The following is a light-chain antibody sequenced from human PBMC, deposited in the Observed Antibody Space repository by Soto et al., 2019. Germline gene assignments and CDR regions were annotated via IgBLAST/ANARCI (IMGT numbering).Light chain of an antibody. Sequence: DIQMTQSPSTLSASVGDRVTISCRASQSISSWLAWYQQKPGKATNVLIYDASRLESGVPARFSGTGSGTEFTLTINTLQPDDFATYYCQQYNTYSPTFGQGTKVEIK. CDR3: QQYNTYSPT. V-gene: IGKV1-5*01. J-gene: IGKJ1*01. CDR2: DAS. CDR1: QSISSW.